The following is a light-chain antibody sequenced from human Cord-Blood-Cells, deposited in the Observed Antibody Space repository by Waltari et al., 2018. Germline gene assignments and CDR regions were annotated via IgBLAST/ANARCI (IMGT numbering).Light chain of an antibody. CDR3: QQYYSTPYS. V-gene: IGKV4-1*01. CDR1: QSVLYSSNNKNY. Sequence: DIVMNQSPDSLAVSLGERATINCKSSQSVLYSSNNKNYLAWYQQKPGQPPKLLIYWASTRESGVPVRVSGSGSGTDFTLTISSLQAEDVAVYYCQQYYSTPYSFGQGTKLEIK. CDR2: WAS. J-gene: IGKJ2*03.